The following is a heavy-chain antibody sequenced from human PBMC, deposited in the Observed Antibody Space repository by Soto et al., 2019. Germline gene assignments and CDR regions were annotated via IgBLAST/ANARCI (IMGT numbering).Heavy chain of an antibody. V-gene: IGHV3-23*01. CDR1: GFTFSSYA. CDR2: ISGSGGST. Sequence: GGSLRLSCAASGFTFSSYAMSWVRQAPGKGLEWVSAISGSGGSTYYADSVKGRFTISRDNSKNTLYQQMNSLRAEDTAVYYCAKAQQDIVVYYYFDYWGQGTLVTVSS. J-gene: IGHJ4*02. CDR3: AKAQQDIVVYYYFDY. D-gene: IGHD5-12*01.